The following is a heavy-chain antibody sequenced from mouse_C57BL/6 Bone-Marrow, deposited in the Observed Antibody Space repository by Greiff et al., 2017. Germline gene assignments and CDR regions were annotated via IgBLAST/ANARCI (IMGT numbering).Heavy chain of an antibody. CDR1: GFTFSSYA. CDR3: ARGRLRYVDY. V-gene: IGHV5-4*03. D-gene: IGHD1-1*01. J-gene: IGHJ2*01. Sequence: EVMLVESGGGLVKPGGSLKLSCAASGFTFSSYAMSWVRQTPEKRLAWVATISDGGSYTYYPDNVKGRFTIARDNAKNNLYLQMSHLKSEDTAMYYCARGRLRYVDYWGQGTTLTVSS. CDR2: ISDGGSYT.